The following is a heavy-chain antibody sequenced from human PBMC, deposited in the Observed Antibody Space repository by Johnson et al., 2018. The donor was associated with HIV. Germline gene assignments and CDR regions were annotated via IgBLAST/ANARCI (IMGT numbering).Heavy chain of an antibody. CDR2: ISSSGSII. Sequence: QVQLVESGGDLVKPGGSLRLSCAASGFTLSDYYMTWIRLAPGKGMEWVSYISSSGSIINYADSMKGRFTISRDNARKSLYLQMNSLRAEDTAVYYCARVGLGSLWFGELNSAFDVWGQGTMVTVSS. CDR3: ARVGLGSLWFGELNSAFDV. V-gene: IGHV3-11*04. J-gene: IGHJ3*01. D-gene: IGHD3-10*01. CDR1: GFTLSDYY.